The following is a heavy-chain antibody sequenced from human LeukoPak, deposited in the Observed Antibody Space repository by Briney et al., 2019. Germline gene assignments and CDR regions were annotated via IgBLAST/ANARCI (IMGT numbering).Heavy chain of an antibody. J-gene: IGHJ6*02. CDR1: GGTFSSYD. V-gene: IGHV1-18*01. Sequence: ASVKVSCKASGGTFSSYDINWVRQATGQGLEWMGWISAYNGNTNYAQKLQGRVTTTTDTSTSTAYMELRSLRSDDTAVYYCARDRDYYYGMDVWGQGTTVTVSS. CDR3: ARDRDYYYGMDV. CDR2: ISAYNGNT.